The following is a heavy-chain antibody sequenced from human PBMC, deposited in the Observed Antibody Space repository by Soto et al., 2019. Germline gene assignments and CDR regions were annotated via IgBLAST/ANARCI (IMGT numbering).Heavy chain of an antibody. V-gene: IGHV3-15*07. J-gene: IGHJ4*01. CDR1: GFTFSNTW. D-gene: IGHD3-22*01. CDR3: TTDSYSTIIIVRFDY. CDR2: IKGKTDGGTT. Sequence: GGSLRLSCAASGFTFSNTWINWVRQAPGKGLEWVGRIKGKTDGGTTDYAEPVKGRFAISRDDSNNMVYLQMNSLKIEDTAVYYCTTDSYSTIIIVRFDYWGHGTLVTVSS.